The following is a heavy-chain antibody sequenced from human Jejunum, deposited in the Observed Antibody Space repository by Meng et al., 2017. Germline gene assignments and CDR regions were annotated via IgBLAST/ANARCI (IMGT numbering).Heavy chain of an antibody. Sequence: QGSGPGLGGPSGTLCLTCAVSGGSVSTTDWWSWVRQPPGKGLEWIGEISRSGRANYNPSLKGRVTISLDRSMNLFSLKLDSVTAADAAVYYCARDPRTNWASRFFDNWGQGTLVTVFS. D-gene: IGHD1/OR15-1a*01. CDR1: GGSVSTTDW. J-gene: IGHJ4*02. CDR2: ISRSGRA. V-gene: IGHV4-4*02. CDR3: ARDPRTNWASRFFDN.